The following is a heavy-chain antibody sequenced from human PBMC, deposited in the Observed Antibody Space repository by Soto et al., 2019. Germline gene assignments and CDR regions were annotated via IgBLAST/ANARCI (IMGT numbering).Heavy chain of an antibody. CDR2: INPKSGGT. V-gene: IGHV1-2*04. CDR1: GYSFTDYH. D-gene: IGHD2-8*01. J-gene: IGHJ6*02. CDR3: ARGHSTDCSNGVCSFFYNHEMDV. Sequence: ASVKFSCKASGYSFTDYHIHWVRQAPGQGLEWLGRINPKSGGTSTAQKFQGWVTMTRDRSISTVYMELTRLRSDDTAVYFCARGHSTDCSNGVCSFFYNHEMDVWGQGTTVTVSS.